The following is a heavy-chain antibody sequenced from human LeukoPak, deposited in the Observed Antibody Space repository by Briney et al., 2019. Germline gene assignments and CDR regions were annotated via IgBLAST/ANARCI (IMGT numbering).Heavy chain of an antibody. CDR3: AKEETYITMIAQNAFDI. Sequence: PGGSLRLSCAASGFTFSSYGMSWVRQAPGKGLEWVSAISGSGGSTYYADSVKGRFTISRDNSKNTLYLQMNSLRAEDTAVYYCAKEETYITMIAQNAFDIWGQGTMVTVSS. V-gene: IGHV3-23*01. CDR2: ISGSGGST. J-gene: IGHJ3*02. D-gene: IGHD3-22*01. CDR1: GFTFSSYG.